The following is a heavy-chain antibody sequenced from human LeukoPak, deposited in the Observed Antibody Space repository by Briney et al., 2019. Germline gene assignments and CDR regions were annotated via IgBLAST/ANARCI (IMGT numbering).Heavy chain of an antibody. D-gene: IGHD1-26*01. CDR1: GLTFSTYA. J-gene: IGHJ6*03. CDR2: ISGSGGRT. Sequence: PGGSLRLSCAASGLTFSTYAVSWVRQAPGKGLEWVSGISGSGGRTYYADSVNGRFTISRDNSENTLYLQMNSLRAEDTAIYYCAKGWDDDYFYYYMDVWGKGTTVTVSS. V-gene: IGHV3-23*01. CDR3: AKGWDDDYFYYYMDV.